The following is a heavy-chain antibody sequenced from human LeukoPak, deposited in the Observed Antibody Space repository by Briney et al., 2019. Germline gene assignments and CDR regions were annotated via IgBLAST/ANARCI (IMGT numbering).Heavy chain of an antibody. CDR3: ARPTAEYLYGMDV. V-gene: IGHV4-39*01. Sequence: SETLSLTCTVSGGSIISSSYYWGWIRQPPGKGLEWIGSVYYSGSTYYNPSLKSRVTISVDTSKNQFSPKLSSVTAADTAVYYCARPTAEYLYGMDVWGQGTTVTVSS. D-gene: IGHD2-2*01. J-gene: IGHJ6*02. CDR2: VYYSGST. CDR1: GGSIISSSYY.